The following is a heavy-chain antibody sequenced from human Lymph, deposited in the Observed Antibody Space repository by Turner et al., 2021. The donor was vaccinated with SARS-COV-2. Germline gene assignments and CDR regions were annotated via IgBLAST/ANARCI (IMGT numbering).Heavy chain of an antibody. CDR3: AREMGAGSDY. CDR1: GFTFSSYA. Sequence: QVQLVASGGGGVQPGRSLSLSCTASGFTFSSYAMHWVRQAPGKGLEWVSLISYDGSNKYYADSVKGRFTISRDNSKNTLYLQMNSLRTEDTAVYYCAREMGAGSDYWGQGTLVTVSS. J-gene: IGHJ4*02. CDR2: ISYDGSNK. V-gene: IGHV3-30*04. D-gene: IGHD3-10*01.